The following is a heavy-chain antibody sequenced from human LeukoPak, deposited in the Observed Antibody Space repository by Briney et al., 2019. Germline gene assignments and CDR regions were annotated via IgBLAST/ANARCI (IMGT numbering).Heavy chain of an antibody. Sequence: ESGPTLVNPTETLTLTCTVSGFSLSNARMGVSWIRQPPGKALEWLAHIFSNDEKSYSTSLKSRLTISNDTSKSQVVLTMTNMDPVDTATYYCARMTVVVVAATRGNWFDPWGQGTLVTVSS. CDR3: ARMTVVVVAATRGNWFDP. CDR1: GFSLSNARMG. D-gene: IGHD2-15*01. J-gene: IGHJ5*02. V-gene: IGHV2-26*01. CDR2: IFSNDEK.